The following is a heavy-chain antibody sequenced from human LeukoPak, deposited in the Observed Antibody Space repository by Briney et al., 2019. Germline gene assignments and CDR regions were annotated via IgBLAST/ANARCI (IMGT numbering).Heavy chain of an antibody. D-gene: IGHD6-19*01. CDR2: TGQYGHDN. J-gene: IGHJ4*02. Sequence: QSGGSLRLSCAGSGFTFRNRWATWVRQAPGKGLEWVASTGQYGHDNDYVDSVRGRFTISRDFAKISPFLQMNSLRAEDTAVYYCAKPQQWLAEVDYWGQGTLVTVSS. CDR3: AKPQQWLAEVDY. V-gene: IGHV3-7*03. CDR1: GFTFRNRW.